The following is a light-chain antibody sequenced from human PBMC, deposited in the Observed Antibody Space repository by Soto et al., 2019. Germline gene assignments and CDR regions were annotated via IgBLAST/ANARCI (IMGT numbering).Light chain of an antibody. J-gene: IGKJ1*01. V-gene: IGKV3-11*01. Sequence: EIVLTQSPATLSLSPGERATLSCWASQSVGRSLAWYQQKPGQAPRLLINDASNRATGIPARFGGSGSGTDFTLTISSLEPEDFAVYYCQQRSEWRTFGQGTKVDIK. CDR3: QQRSEWRT. CDR2: DAS. CDR1: QSVGRS.